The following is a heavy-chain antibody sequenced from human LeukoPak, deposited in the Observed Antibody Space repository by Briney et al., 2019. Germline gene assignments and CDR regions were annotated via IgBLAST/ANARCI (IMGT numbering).Heavy chain of an antibody. CDR2: IYPGDSET. D-gene: IGHD3-10*01. CDR1: GYSFSSYW. J-gene: IGHJ2*01. Sequence: RGESLKISCKGSGYSFSSYWIGWVRQMPGKGLEWMGIIYPGDSETRYSPSFQGQVTISADKSISTAFLQWSSLKASDTAMYYCAREGGRFFYDLGTYNYWFFDVWGRGTQVTVSS. V-gene: IGHV5-51*01. CDR3: AREGGRFFYDLGTYNYWFFDV.